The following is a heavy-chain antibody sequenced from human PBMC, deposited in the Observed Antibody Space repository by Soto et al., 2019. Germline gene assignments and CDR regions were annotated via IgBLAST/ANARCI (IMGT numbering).Heavy chain of an antibody. CDR3: ARTDRDFYGLDV. V-gene: IGHV3-13*05. Sequence: EVQLVESGGGLVQPGGSLRLSCEASGFTFRNYDMHWVRQGTGKGLEWVSGISAAGDPDYADSVEGRFTISRENAQISFFLQINSLRVGDTAVYYCARTDRDFYGLDVWGQGTTVIVSS. J-gene: IGHJ6*02. CDR1: GFTFRNYD. CDR2: ISAAGDP.